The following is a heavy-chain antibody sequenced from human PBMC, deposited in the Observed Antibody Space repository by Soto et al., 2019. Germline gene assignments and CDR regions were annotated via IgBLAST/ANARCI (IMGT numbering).Heavy chain of an antibody. CDR3: ARDRGYYGSGSYYNPENYYYYMDV. CDR2: IWYDGSNK. CDR1: GFTFSSYG. Sequence: GGSLRLSCAASGFTFSSYGMHWVRQAPGKGLEWVAVIWYDGSNKYYADSVKGRFTISRDNSKNTLYLQMNSLRAEDTAVYYCARDRGYYGSGSYYNPENYYYYMDVWGKGTTVTVSS. D-gene: IGHD3-10*01. V-gene: IGHV3-33*01. J-gene: IGHJ6*03.